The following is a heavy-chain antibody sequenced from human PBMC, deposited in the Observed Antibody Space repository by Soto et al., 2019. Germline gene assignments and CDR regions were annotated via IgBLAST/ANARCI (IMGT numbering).Heavy chain of an antibody. CDR2: IKQDESEK. J-gene: IGHJ4*02. D-gene: IGHD1-26*01. CDR1: GFTFSVYW. Sequence: EVQLVESGGGLVQPGGSLRLSCAASGFTFSVYWLGWVRQAPGKGLEWVANIKQDESEKNYVDSVKGRFTISRDNAKNSLYLQMNSLTGEDTALYFCARDKFSGTYYVRGVTYYFDFWGPGTLVTVSS. CDR3: ARDKFSGTYYVRGVTYYFDF. V-gene: IGHV3-7*03.